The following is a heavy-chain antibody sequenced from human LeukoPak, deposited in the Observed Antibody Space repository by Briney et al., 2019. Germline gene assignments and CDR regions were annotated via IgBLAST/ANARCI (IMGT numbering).Heavy chain of an antibody. CDR2: INPSGGST. D-gene: IGHD1-26*01. CDR3: AREGVSGSYLGY. Sequence: ASVKVSCKASGYSFTSYYIHWVRLAPGQGLEWMGVINPSGGSTRYAQKFQDRVAMTRDMSTSTVYMELSSLRSEDTAVYYCAREGVSGSYLGYWGQGTLVTVSS. CDR1: GYSFTSYY. J-gene: IGHJ4*02. V-gene: IGHV1-46*01.